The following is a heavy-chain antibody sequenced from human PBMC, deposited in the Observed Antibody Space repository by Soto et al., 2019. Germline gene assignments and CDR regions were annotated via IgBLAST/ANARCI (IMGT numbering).Heavy chain of an antibody. V-gene: IGHV3-33*01. J-gene: IGHJ6*02. CDR3: ARDRLPYSSYDGMAV. Sequence: QVQLVESGGGVVQPGRSLRLSCAASGFTFSSYGMHWVRQAPGKGLEWVAVIWYDGSNKYYADSVKGRFTISRDNSKNPLYRKMNRLRAEDTAVYSGARDRLPYSSYDGMAVWGQGTPVPVSS. CDR1: GFTFSSYG. D-gene: IGHD5-12*01. CDR2: IWYDGSNK.